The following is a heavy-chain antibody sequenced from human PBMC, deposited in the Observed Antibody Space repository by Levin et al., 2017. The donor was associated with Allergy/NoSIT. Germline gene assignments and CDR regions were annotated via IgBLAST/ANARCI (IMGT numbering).Heavy chain of an antibody. J-gene: IGHJ4*02. V-gene: IGHV3-21*01. CDR2: ISSRSSNI. Sequence: NTGGSLRLSCAASGFTFSNYSMNWVRQAPGKGLEWVSSISSRSSNIYYADSVKGRFTISRDNAKNSLYRQMNSLRAEDTAVYYCARDSTAVSSDYWGQGTLVTVSS. CDR3: ARDSTAVSSDY. D-gene: IGHD4-11*01. CDR1: GFTFSNYS.